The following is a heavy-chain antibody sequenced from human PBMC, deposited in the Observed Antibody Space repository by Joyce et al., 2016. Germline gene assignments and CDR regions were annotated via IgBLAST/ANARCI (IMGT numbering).Heavy chain of an antibody. CDR2: IKSKIDGGTT. CDR3: TTESPHFDY. CDR1: GFNFNNDW. V-gene: IGHV3-15*01. J-gene: IGHJ4*02. Sequence: EVQLVESGGGLVKPGGSLRLSCVGSGFNFNNDWISWVGQAPGKGRDWVGRIKSKIDGGTTDYDAPVKGRFSISRDDSKNTLYLQMNSLKTEDTAVYYCTTESPHFDYWGQGTLVTVSS.